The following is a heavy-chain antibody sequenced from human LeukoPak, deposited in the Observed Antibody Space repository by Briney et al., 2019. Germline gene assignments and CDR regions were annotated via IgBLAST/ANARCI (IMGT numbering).Heavy chain of an antibody. J-gene: IGHJ4*02. CDR3: ARGGPAAGRFDH. CDR2: ISYDGSNK. CDR1: GFTFSSYA. Sequence: GGSLRLSCAASGFTFSSYAMHWVRQAPGKGLEWVAVISYDGSNKYYADSVKGRFTISRDNSKNTLYLQMNSLRAEDTAVYYCARGGPAAGRFDHWGQGTLVTVSS. D-gene: IGHD6-13*01. V-gene: IGHV3-30*04.